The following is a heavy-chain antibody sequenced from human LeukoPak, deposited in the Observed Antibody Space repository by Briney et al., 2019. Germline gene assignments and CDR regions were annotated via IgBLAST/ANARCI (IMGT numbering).Heavy chain of an antibody. J-gene: IGHJ4*02. Sequence: PGVSLRLSCAASGFTFSSYAMSWVRQAPGKGLEGVSTLSGSVGNTYYADSVKGRVTISRDNSKTTLYLQMNSLRAEDTAVYHCAKGSYYYDSADYFDYWGQGTLVTVSS. CDR2: LSGSVGNT. CDR1: GFTFSSYA. CDR3: AKGSYYYDSADYFDY. V-gene: IGHV3-23*01. D-gene: IGHD3-22*01.